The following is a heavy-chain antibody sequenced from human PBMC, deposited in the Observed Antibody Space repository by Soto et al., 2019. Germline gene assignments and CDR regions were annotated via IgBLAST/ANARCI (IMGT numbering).Heavy chain of an antibody. CDR1: GGSISSGGYY. CDR2: IYYSGST. D-gene: IGHD3-10*01. V-gene: IGHV4-61*08. Sequence: NLSETLSLTCTVSGGSISSGGYYWSWIRQHPGKGLEWIGYIYYSGSTNYNPSLKSRVTISVDTSKNQFSLKLSSVTAADTAVYYCARVWGGAFDFWGQGTMVTVSS. J-gene: IGHJ3*01. CDR3: ARVWGGAFDF.